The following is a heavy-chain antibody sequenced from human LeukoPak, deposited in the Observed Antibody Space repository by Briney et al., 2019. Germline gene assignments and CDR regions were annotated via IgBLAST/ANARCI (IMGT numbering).Heavy chain of an antibody. Sequence: PGGSLRLSCAASGFTFSSYGMSWVRQAPGKGLEWVSAISGSGGSTYYADSVKGRFTISRDNSKNTLYLQMNSLRAEDTAVYYCAKDYGDYVPYYYYMDVWGKGTTVTVSS. D-gene: IGHD4-17*01. CDR2: ISGSGGST. CDR3: AKDYGDYVPYYYYMDV. J-gene: IGHJ6*03. CDR1: GFTFSSYG. V-gene: IGHV3-23*01.